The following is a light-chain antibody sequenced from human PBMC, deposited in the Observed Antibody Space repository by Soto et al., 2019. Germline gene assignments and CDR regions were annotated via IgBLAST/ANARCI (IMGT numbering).Light chain of an antibody. V-gene: IGKV3-15*01. Sequence: EIVMTQSPATLSVSPGESATLSCRASQRISTNLAWYQQKGGQPPRLLIYGASTRATGITQRFSGSGSGTDFPLTISSLQYEDFAVYYCQQYNNWPPAYTFGQGTRVESK. J-gene: IGKJ2*01. CDR3: QQYNNWPPAYT. CDR2: GAS. CDR1: QRISTN.